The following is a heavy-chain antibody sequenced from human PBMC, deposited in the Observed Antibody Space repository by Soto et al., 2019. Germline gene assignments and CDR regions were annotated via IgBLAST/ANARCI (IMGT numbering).Heavy chain of an antibody. J-gene: IGHJ5*02. CDR3: AKDRWFDP. CDR1: GFTFSSYG. CDR2: ISYDGSNK. V-gene: IGHV3-30*18. Sequence: QVQLVESGGGVVQPGRSLRLSCAASGFTFSSYGMHWVRQAPGKGLEWVAVISYDGSNKYYADSVKGRFTISRDNSKNTLYLQMNSLRAEDTAGYYCAKDRWFDPWGQGTLVTVSS.